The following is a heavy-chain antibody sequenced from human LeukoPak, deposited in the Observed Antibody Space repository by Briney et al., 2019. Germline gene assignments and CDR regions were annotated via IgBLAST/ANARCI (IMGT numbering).Heavy chain of an antibody. J-gene: IGHJ4*02. V-gene: IGHV3-30*02. CDR2: IRYDGRSK. D-gene: IGHD2-21*02. CDR3: AKEVVVVTARYFDY. Sequence: SGGSLRLSCAASGFTFSSYGMHWVRQAPGKGLEWVAFIRYDGRSKYNPDSAKGRFTISRDNSKNTLYLQMNSLRAEDTAVYYCAKEVVVVTARYFDYWGQGTLVTVSS. CDR1: GFTFSSYG.